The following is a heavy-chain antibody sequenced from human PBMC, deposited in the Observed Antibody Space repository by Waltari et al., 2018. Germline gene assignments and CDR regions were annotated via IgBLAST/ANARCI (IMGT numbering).Heavy chain of an antibody. D-gene: IGHD1-26*01. V-gene: IGHV3-23*01. CDR3: ANGVRRVGD. J-gene: IGHJ4*02. Sequence: EVQMLESGGDLVQPGGSLRLSCATSGFTFSTYGMSWVRQAPGKGLEWVSGISGGGDSTYYADSVKGRFTISRDNSKNTLYLQMNSLRAEDTAVYYCANGVRRVGDWGQGTLVTVS. CDR1: GFTFSTYG. CDR2: ISGGGDST.